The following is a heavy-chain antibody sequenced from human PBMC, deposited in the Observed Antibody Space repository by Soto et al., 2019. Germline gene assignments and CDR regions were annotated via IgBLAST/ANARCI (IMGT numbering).Heavy chain of an antibody. CDR2: IDQDGTEK. CDR3: TTLAVRAPFDY. Sequence: PGGSLRLSCVASGFTFNTYWMSWVRQAPGKGLEWVANIDQDGTEKYYVDSVKGRFTISRDNAKNSLYLQMNSLRAEDTAVYYCTTLAVRAPFDYWGQGTLVTVSS. D-gene: IGHD6-6*01. V-gene: IGHV3-7*01. J-gene: IGHJ4*02. CDR1: GFTFNTYW.